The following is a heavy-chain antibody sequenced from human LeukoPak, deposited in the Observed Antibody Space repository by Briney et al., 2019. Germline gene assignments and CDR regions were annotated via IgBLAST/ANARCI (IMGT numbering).Heavy chain of an antibody. V-gene: IGHV4-39*07. D-gene: IGHD1-26*01. J-gene: IGHJ3*02. CDR1: GGSISSSSYY. CDR3: ARVASFIVGATGAFDI. CDR2: IYYSGST. Sequence: SETLSLTCTVSGGSISSSSYYWGWIRQPPGKGLEWIGSIYYSGSTYYNPSLKSRVTISVDTSKNQFSLKLSSVTAADTAVYYCARVASFIVGATGAFDIWGQGTMVTVSS.